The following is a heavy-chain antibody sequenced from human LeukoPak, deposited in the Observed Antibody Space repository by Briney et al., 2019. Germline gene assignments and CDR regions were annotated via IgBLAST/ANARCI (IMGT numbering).Heavy chain of an antibody. J-gene: IGHJ4*02. Sequence: ASVKVSCKASGGTFSSYAISWVRQAPGQGLEWMGRIIPILGIANYAQKFQGRVTITADKSTSAAYMELSSLRSEDTAVYYCARGPYGSRGLYYFDHWGQGTLVTVSS. CDR1: GGTFSSYA. CDR3: ARGPYGSRGLYYFDH. D-gene: IGHD2-15*01. V-gene: IGHV1-69*04. CDR2: IIPILGIA.